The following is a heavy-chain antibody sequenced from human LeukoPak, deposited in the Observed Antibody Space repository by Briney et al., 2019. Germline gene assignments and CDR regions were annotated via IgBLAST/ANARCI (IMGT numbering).Heavy chain of an antibody. V-gene: IGHV4-39*01. CDR2: LHHTGRN. J-gene: IGHJ3*02. CDR1: GDSLTSSSHY. Sequence: SSETLSLTCTVSGDSLTSSSHYWGWIRQPPGERLQWVASLHHTGRNYSNAALKSRVSISMDTAKSQFSLKVNSVTAADSGVYSCVAEMTASAAFDIWGQGTMVAVSS. CDR3: VAEMTASAAFDI. D-gene: IGHD2-21*02.